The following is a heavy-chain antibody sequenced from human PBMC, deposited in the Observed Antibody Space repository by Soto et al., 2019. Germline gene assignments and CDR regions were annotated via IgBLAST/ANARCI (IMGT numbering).Heavy chain of an antibody. J-gene: IGHJ6*02. D-gene: IGHD2-2*02. Sequence: PGGSLRLSCAASGFTFSSYGMHWVRQAPGKGLEWVAVISYDGSNKYYADSVKGRFTISRDNSKNTLYLQMNSLRAEDTAVYYCAKDRGYCSSTSCYTHYYYYGMDVWGQGTTVTVSS. CDR2: ISYDGSNK. V-gene: IGHV3-30*18. CDR3: AKDRGYCSSTSCYTHYYYYGMDV. CDR1: GFTFSSYG.